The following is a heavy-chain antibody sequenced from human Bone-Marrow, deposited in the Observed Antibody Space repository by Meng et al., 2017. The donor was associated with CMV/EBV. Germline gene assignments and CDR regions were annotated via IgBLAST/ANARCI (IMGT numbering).Heavy chain of an antibody. CDR3: ASSSFSSRGPFVYYYGMDV. Sequence: SVKVSCKASGGTFSSYAISWVRQAPGQGLEWMGGIIPVFGTANYAQKFQGRVTITTDESTSKDYMELSSLRSEDTDGYYCASSSFSSRGPFVYYYGMDVWGQGTTVTVSS. J-gene: IGHJ6*02. CDR2: IIPVFGTA. CDR1: GGTFSSYA. D-gene: IGHD2-2*01. V-gene: IGHV1-69*05.